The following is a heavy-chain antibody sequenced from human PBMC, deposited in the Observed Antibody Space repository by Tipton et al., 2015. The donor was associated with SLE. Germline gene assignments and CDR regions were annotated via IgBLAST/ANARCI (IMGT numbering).Heavy chain of an antibody. Sequence: TLSLTCTVSGGSISSSSYYWGWIRQPPGKGLEWIGEINHSGSTNYNPSLRSRVTISVDTSKNQFSLKLSSVTAADTAVYYCARDLSILWKGAFDIWGQGTMVTVSS. CDR1: GGSISSSSYY. CDR2: INHSGST. CDR3: ARDLSILWKGAFDI. D-gene: IGHD2-21*01. J-gene: IGHJ3*02. V-gene: IGHV4-39*07.